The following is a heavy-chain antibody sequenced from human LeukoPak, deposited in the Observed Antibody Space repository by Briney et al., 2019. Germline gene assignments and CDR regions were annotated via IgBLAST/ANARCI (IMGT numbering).Heavy chain of an antibody. J-gene: IGHJ1*01. CDR3: ARGGGGLQH. Sequence: ASVKVSCKTSGYIFTHYYIQWVRQAPGQGFEWMGWINPNGNGAKYAQQFQGRLTMTTDTSIDTAYMELSGLKSDDTAIYYCARGGGGLQHWGQGTLVTVSS. CDR2: INPNGNGA. CDR1: GYIFTHYY. D-gene: IGHD2-15*01. V-gene: IGHV1-2*02.